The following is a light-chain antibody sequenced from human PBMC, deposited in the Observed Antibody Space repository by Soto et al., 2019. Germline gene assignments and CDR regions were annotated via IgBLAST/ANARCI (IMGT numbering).Light chain of an antibody. J-gene: IGKJ5*01. Sequence: DIQMTQSPSTLSASIGDRVTITCRASQSISYWLAWYRQRPGKAPQLLIYDASTLESGVPSRISGSRSGTEFTLTISSLQPDDFATYYCQQYNTYSTFGQGTRLEI. CDR1: QSISYW. CDR3: QQYNTYST. CDR2: DAS. V-gene: IGKV1-5*01.